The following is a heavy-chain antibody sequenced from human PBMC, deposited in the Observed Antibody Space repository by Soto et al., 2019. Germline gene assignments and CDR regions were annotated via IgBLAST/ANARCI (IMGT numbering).Heavy chain of an antibody. Sequence: SETLSLTCAVYGGSFSGFYWSWIRQPPGKGLEWIGEINHSGSTNYNPSLKSRVTISVDTSKNQFSLKLSSVTAADTAVYYCARSDGRYWGQGTLVTVSS. J-gene: IGHJ4*02. CDR2: INHSGST. CDR1: GGSFSGFY. CDR3: ARSDGRY. V-gene: IGHV4-34*01.